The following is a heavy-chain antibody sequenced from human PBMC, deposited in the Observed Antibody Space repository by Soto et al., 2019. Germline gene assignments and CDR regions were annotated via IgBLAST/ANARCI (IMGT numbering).Heavy chain of an antibody. CDR1: GYTFTGYY. CDR3: ARSIAAAGTYYYYGMDV. CDR2: INPNSGDT. J-gene: IGHJ6*02. Sequence: ASVKVSCKASGYTFTGYYMHWVRQAPGQGLEWMGWINPNSGDTNYAQKFQGWVTMTRDTSISTAYMELSRLRSDDTAVYYCARSIAAAGTYYYYGMDVWGQGTTVTVSS. V-gene: IGHV1-2*04. D-gene: IGHD6-13*01.